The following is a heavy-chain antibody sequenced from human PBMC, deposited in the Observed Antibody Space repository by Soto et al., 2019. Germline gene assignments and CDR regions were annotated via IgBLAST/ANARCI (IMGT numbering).Heavy chain of an antibody. CDR3: ARDLGDYYDSSGNNWFDP. D-gene: IGHD3-22*01. CDR2: IYYSGST. J-gene: IGHJ5*02. CDR1: GGSISSGGYY. V-gene: IGHV4-31*03. Sequence: PSETLSLTCTVSGGSISSGGYYWSWIRQHPGKGLEWIGYIYYSGSTYYNPSLKSRVTISVDTSKNQFSLKLSSVTAADTAVYYCARDLGDYYDSSGNNWFDPWGQGTLVTVSS.